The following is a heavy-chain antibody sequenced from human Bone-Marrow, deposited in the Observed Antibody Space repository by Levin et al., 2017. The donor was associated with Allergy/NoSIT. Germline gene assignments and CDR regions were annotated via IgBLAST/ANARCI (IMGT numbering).Heavy chain of an antibody. Sequence: GGSLRLSCAASGFIFRNCEMTWVRQAPGKGLEWVSRITADGARTQYVDSLKGRFTISRDNSKNTLYLQMNSLRAEDTAVYYCAKDWSGIWGQGTVVTVSS. CDR1: GFIFRNCE. D-gene: IGHD3-10*01. V-gene: IGHV3-23*01. CDR2: ITADGART. J-gene: IGHJ3*02. CDR3: AKDWSGI.